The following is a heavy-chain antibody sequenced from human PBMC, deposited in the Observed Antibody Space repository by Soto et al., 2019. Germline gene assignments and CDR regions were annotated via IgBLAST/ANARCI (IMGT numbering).Heavy chain of an antibody. V-gene: IGHV1-69*13. CDR1: GGTFSSYA. D-gene: IGHD5-18*01. CDR3: ARDLYVDTAMVTGYYYYGMDV. CDR2: IIPIFGTA. Sequence: SVKVSCKASGGTFSSYAISWVRQAPGQGLEWMGGIIPIFGTANYAQKFQGRVTITADESKSTAYMEPSSLRSEDTAVYYCARDLYVDTAMVTGYYYYGMDVWGQGTTVTVSS. J-gene: IGHJ6*02.